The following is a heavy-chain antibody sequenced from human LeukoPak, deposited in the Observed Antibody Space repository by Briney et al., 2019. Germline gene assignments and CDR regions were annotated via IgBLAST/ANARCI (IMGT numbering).Heavy chain of an antibody. Sequence: GESLKISCKGSGYSFSRYWIGWVRQMPGKGLEWMAIIYPGDSDTKYSPSFQDQITISADKSISTAYLQCSSLKASDTAIYYCAXAVGGYSYVSTLKGVMXFDYWGQGTLITVSS. CDR3: AXAVGGYSYVSTLKGVMXFDY. CDR1: GYSFSRYW. D-gene: IGHD5-18*01. J-gene: IGHJ4*02. CDR2: IYPGDSDT. V-gene: IGHV5-51*01.